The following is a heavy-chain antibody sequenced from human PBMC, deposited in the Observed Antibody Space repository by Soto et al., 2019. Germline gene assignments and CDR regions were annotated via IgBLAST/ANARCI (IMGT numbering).Heavy chain of an antibody. CDR2: INTGNGNT. V-gene: IGHV1-3*04. CDR1: EYTFTTYA. CDR3: ARAWRTLGHYGMDV. J-gene: IGHJ6*02. D-gene: IGHD3-16*01. Sequence: ASVRRSCKASEYTFTTYAMHWVRQAPGQRLEWMGWINTGNGNTKYSQKFQGRVTITRDTSASTAYMELSSLISEDTAVYYCARAWRTLGHYGMDVWGQGATVTVSS.